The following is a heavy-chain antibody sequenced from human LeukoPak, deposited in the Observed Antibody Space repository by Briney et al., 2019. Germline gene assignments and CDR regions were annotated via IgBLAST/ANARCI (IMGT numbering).Heavy chain of an antibody. D-gene: IGHD2-2*01. CDR3: ARDGKIVVVPAASNWFDP. Sequence: GASVKVSCKASGYTFTSYDINWVRQAPGQGLEWMGWINPNSGGTNYAQKFQGRVTMTRDTSISTAYMELSRLRSDDTAVYCCARDGKIVVVPAASNWFDPWGQGTLVTVSS. J-gene: IGHJ5*02. CDR1: GYTFTSYD. CDR2: INPNSGGT. V-gene: IGHV1-2*02.